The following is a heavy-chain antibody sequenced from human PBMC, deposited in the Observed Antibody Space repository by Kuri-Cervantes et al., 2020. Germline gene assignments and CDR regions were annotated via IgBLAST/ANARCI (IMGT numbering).Heavy chain of an antibody. D-gene: IGHD3-10*01. CDR3: VRPMVRGLFDY. CDR1: GGSFSGYY. V-gene: IGHV4-34*01. CDR2: INHSGST. J-gene: IGHJ4*02. Sequence: SETLSLTCAVYGGSFSGYYWSWIRQPPGKGLEWIGEINHSGSTNYNPSLKSRVTISVDTSKNQFSLKVRSATTADTAVYYCVRPMVRGLFDYWGQGLLVTVSS.